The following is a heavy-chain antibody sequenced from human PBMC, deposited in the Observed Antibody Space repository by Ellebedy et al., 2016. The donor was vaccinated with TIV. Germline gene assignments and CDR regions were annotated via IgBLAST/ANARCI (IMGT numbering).Heavy chain of an antibody. CDR2: ISSGSDYI. V-gene: IGHV3-21*01. J-gene: IGHJ5*02. D-gene: IGHD1-1*01. CDR3: ARVGVHDNSRLSWFDP. Sequence: PGGSLRLSCAASGFTFSAYTMSWVRPAPGKGLEWVSSISSGSDYIYYADSVKGRFTISRDNAKNSLYLQMNSLRAEDTFIYYCARVGVHDNSRLSWFDPWGQGTLVTVSS. CDR1: GFTFSAYT.